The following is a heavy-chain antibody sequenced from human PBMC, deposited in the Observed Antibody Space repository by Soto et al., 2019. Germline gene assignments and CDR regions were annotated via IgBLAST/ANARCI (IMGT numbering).Heavy chain of an antibody. J-gene: IGHJ4*02. D-gene: IGHD6-19*01. CDR3: AKALSSGSTDFDY. CDR1: GFTFDDYA. CDR2: ISWNSGSI. V-gene: IGHV3-9*01. Sequence: EVQLVESGGGLVQPGRSLRLSCAASGFTFDDYAIRWVRQAPGKGLEWVSGISWNSGSIGYADSVKGRFTISRDNAKNSLYLQMNSLRAEDTALYYCAKALSSGSTDFDYWGQGTLVTVSS.